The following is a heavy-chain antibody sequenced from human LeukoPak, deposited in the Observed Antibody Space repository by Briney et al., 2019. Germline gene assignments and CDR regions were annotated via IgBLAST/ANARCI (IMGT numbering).Heavy chain of an antibody. CDR2: IYYSGST. Sequence: TSETLSLTCTVSGGSISSYYWSWIRQPPGKGLEWIGYIYYSGSTNYNPSLKSRVTISVDTSKNQFSLKLSSVTAADTAVYYCARDTDDFQGLDIWGQGTRVTVSS. CDR1: GGSISSYY. D-gene: IGHD3-3*01. CDR3: ARDTDDFQGLDI. V-gene: IGHV4-59*01. J-gene: IGHJ3*02.